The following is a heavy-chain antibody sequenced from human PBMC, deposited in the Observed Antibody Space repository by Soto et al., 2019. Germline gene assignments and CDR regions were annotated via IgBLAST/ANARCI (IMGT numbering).Heavy chain of an antibody. D-gene: IGHD3-10*01. CDR3: ARHETIPTQFDY. CDR2: IDPSDSYT. CDR1: GYSITSYW. J-gene: IGHJ4*02. V-gene: IGHV5-10-1*01. Sequence: PGESLKISCKGSGYSITSYWISWVRQMPGKGLEWMGRIDPSDSYTNYSPSFQGHVTISADKSISTAYLQWSSLKASDTAMYYCARHETIPTQFDYWGQGTLVTVS.